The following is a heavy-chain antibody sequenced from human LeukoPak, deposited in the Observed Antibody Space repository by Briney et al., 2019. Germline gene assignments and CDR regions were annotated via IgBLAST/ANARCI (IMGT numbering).Heavy chain of an antibody. V-gene: IGHV3-74*01. CDR1: GFTFNSYW. J-gene: IGHJ4*02. Sequence: PTGGSLRLSCAASGFTFNSYWMHWVRQAPGKGLVWVSRINTDGSVTNYADSVQGRFTISRDDAKNTMYLQMNSLRAEDTVLYYCARGDGSGSYRDTFDYWGQGTLVTVSS. D-gene: IGHD3-10*01. CDR2: INTDGSVT. CDR3: ARGDGSGSYRDTFDY.